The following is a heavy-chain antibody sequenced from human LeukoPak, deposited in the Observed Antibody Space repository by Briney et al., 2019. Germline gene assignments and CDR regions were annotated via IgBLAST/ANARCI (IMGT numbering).Heavy chain of an antibody. Sequence: PSETLSLTCAVYGGTFSGYYWSWIRQPPGKRLERVGESNDSGGTNYNPSLKSRVTISADKSKNQVSLKLTSVTAADTAVYYCARSVIFGVVIRYLQHWGQGTLVTVSS. V-gene: IGHV4-34*01. CDR3: ARSVIFGVVIRYLQH. CDR1: GGTFSGYY. D-gene: IGHD3-3*01. CDR2: SNDSGGT. J-gene: IGHJ1*01.